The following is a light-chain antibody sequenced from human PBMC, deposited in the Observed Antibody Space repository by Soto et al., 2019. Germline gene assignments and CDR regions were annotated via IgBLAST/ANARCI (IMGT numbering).Light chain of an antibody. Sequence: QSVLTQPASVSGSPGQSVTMSCTGTSSDILSYDYVSWYQQHPGKAPKLIIYEVNNRPSGVSNRFSGSKPDNTASLTISGLQAADEADYYCSSYSSTTVRYVFGTGTKLTVL. V-gene: IGLV2-14*01. CDR1: SSDILSYDY. CDR3: SSYSSTTVRYV. J-gene: IGLJ1*01. CDR2: EVN.